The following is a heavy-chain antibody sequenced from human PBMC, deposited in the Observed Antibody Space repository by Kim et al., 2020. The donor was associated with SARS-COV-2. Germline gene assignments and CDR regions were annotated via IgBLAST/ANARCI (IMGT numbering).Heavy chain of an antibody. Sequence: ASVKVSCKASGYTFTGYYMHWVRQAPGQGLEWMGRINPNSGGTNYAQKFQGRVTMTRDTSISTAYMELSRLRSDDTAVYYCARAPLWFGEALDYWGQGTLVTVSS. CDR2: INPNSGGT. CDR1: GYTFTGYY. J-gene: IGHJ4*02. CDR3: ARAPLWFGEALDY. V-gene: IGHV1-2*06. D-gene: IGHD3-10*01.